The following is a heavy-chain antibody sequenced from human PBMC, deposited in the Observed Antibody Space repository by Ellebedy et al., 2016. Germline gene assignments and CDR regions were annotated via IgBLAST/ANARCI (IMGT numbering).Heavy chain of an antibody. CDR2: IIPILGIA. CDR1: GGTFSSYA. D-gene: IGHD1-26*01. CDR3: ARVKVPRVGATDWAYYYYYGMDV. J-gene: IGHJ6*02. V-gene: IGHV1-69*04. Sequence: ASVKVSCKASGGTFSSYAISWVRQAPGQGLEWMGRIIPILGIANYAQKFQGRVTITADKSTSTAYMELSSLRSEDTAVYYCARVKVPRVGATDWAYYYYYGMDVWGQGTTVTVSS.